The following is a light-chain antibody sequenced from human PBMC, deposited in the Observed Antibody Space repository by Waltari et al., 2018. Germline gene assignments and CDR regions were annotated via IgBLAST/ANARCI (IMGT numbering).Light chain of an antibody. Sequence: QSALTQPASVSGSPGQSITISCTGTNNDIGIYNLVSWYQQHPGKAPKVIIFEVNKRPSGVSTRFSGSKSGNTASLTVSGLHPEDEADYYCCSYAGTPRVVFGGGTKLTVL. CDR2: EVN. CDR1: NNDIGIYNL. J-gene: IGLJ2*01. CDR3: CSYAGTPRVV. V-gene: IGLV2-23*02.